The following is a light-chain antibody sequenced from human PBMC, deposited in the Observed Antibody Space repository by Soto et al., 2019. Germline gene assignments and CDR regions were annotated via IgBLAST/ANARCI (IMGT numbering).Light chain of an antibody. Sequence: EVVMTLSPATLSVPPGERATLVCRASRNVGSKLAWYMQKHGQAPRLLIYGASSRATGIPDRFSGSGYGTDFNLTISRLEPEDFAVYYCQQYGSSPWTFGQGTKVDIK. J-gene: IGKJ1*01. V-gene: IGKV3-20*01. CDR2: GAS. CDR1: RNVGSK. CDR3: QQYGSSPWT.